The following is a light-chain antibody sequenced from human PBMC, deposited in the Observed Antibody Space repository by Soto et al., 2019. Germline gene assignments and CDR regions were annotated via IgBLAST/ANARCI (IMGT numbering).Light chain of an antibody. CDR2: GAS. CDR3: QEYDNWSPEGT. CDR1: QSVSIN. J-gene: IGKJ1*01. V-gene: IGKV3-15*01. Sequence: TVLTQSPGTLSVSPGERASLSCRASQSVSINLDWYQQKPGQAPRLLIYGASTRGTSIPARFSGSGSGTEFTLSINSLQSEDFSVYYCQEYDNWSPEGTFGQGTKVEV.